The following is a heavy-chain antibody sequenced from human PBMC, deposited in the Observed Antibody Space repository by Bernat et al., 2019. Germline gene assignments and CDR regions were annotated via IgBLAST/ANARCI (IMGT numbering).Heavy chain of an antibody. CDR1: GGSISSSSYY. Sequence: QLQLQESGPGLVKPSETLSLTCTVSGGSISSSSYYWGWIRQPPGKGLEWIGSIYYSGSTYYNPSLKSRVTISVDTSKNQFSLELSSVPAADTAVYYCAGHSVDYYGDYAGLDYYYYGMDVWGQGTTVTVSS. V-gene: IGHV4-39*01. J-gene: IGHJ6*02. CDR3: AGHSVDYYGDYAGLDYYYYGMDV. D-gene: IGHD4-17*01. CDR2: IYYSGST.